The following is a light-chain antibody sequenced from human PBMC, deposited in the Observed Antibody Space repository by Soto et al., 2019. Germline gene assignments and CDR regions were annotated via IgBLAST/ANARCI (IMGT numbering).Light chain of an antibody. J-gene: IGKJ1*01. CDR3: QDFDSPQWT. CDR2: SVS. V-gene: IGKV3-20*01. CDR1: QRASRQY. Sequence: VLTQSPDTLSLSPGDRATLSCRANQRASRQYLSWYQQRPGQPPRLLIYSVSMRADGIPDRFSGSGSGSEFTLTINRLEPEDLAVYYCQDFDSPQWTFGQGTKIEN.